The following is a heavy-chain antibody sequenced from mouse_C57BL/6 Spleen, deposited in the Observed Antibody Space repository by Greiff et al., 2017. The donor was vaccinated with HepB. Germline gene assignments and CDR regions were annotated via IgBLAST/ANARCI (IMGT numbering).Heavy chain of an antibody. CDR3: ARAAGYAMDY. CDR1: GFTFSDYY. J-gene: IGHJ4*01. V-gene: IGHV5-16*01. Sequence: EVKVVESEGGLVQPGSSMKLSCTASGFTFSDYYMAWVRQVPEKGLEWVANINYDGSSTYYLDSLKSRFIISGDNAKNILYLQMSSLKSEYTATYYCARAAGYAMDYWGKGTSVTVSS. CDR2: INYDGSST.